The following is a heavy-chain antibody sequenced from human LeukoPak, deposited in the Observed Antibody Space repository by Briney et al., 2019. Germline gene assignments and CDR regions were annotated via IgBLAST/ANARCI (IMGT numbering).Heavy chain of an antibody. V-gene: IGHV1-46*01. CDR1: GYTFTGYY. D-gene: IGHD1-26*01. Sequence: ASVKVSCKASGYTFTGYYLHWVRQAPGQGLEWMGIINPSGGSTSYAQKFQGRVTMTRDTSTSTVYMELSSLRSEDTAVYYCARDGSYGGAFDYWGQGTLVTVSS. CDR3: ARDGSYGGAFDY. CDR2: INPSGGST. J-gene: IGHJ4*02.